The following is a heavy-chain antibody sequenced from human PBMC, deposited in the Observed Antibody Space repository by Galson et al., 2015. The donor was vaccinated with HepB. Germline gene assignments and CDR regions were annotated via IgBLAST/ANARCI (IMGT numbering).Heavy chain of an antibody. CDR1: GFSLSTSGVG. CDR2: IYWDDDK. CDR3: AHKPYSSGWFYFDY. J-gene: IGHJ4*02. V-gene: IGHV2-5*02. D-gene: IGHD6-19*01. Sequence: PALVKPTQTLTLTCTFSGFSLSTSGVGVGWIRQPPGKALEWLALIYWDDDKRYSPSLKSRLTITKDTSRNQVILTMTTMDPVDTATYYCAHKPYSSGWFYFDYWGQGTLVTVAS.